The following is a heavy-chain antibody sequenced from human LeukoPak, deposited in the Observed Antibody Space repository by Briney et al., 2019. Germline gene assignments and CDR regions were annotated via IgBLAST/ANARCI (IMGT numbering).Heavy chain of an antibody. D-gene: IGHD3-10*01. V-gene: IGHV3-23*01. Sequence: GGSLRLSCAASGFTFSSYAMSWVRQAPGKGLEWVSHISGSGDSTYFADSVKGRFTISRDNSKNTLYLQMNSLRAEDTAVYYCAKDSATLWFGELLDFDYWGQGTLVTVSS. CDR3: AKDSATLWFGELLDFDY. CDR2: ISGSGDST. J-gene: IGHJ4*02. CDR1: GFTFSSYA.